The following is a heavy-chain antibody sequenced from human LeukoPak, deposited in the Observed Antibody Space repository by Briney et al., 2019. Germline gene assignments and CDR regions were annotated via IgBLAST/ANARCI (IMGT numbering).Heavy chain of an antibody. CDR2: IKSNIYGGST. Sequence: GGSLRLSCTASGFTFGDYVMSWVRQAPGKGREWVGFIKSNIYGGSTEYAAALKGRFTLSRDEAKSIAYLQMNSLKTEDTAVYYCASYSRGWSRHFDYWGQGTLVIVSS. D-gene: IGHD6-19*01. J-gene: IGHJ4*02. V-gene: IGHV3-49*04. CDR3: ASYSRGWSRHFDY. CDR1: GFTFGDYV.